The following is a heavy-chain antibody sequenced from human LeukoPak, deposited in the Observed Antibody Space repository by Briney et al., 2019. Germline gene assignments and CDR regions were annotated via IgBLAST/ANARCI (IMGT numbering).Heavy chain of an antibody. V-gene: IGHV4-39*07. CDR1: GGSIRSSYYY. CDR2: INHSGST. Sequence: PSETLSLTCTVSGGSIRSSYYYWGWIRQPPGKGLEWIGEINHSGSTHYNPSLKSRVTISVDTSKNQFSLKLSSVTAADTAVYYCARGRTVLRYFDWLLSGIWFDPWGQGTLVTVSS. D-gene: IGHD3-9*01. CDR3: ARGRTVLRYFDWLLSGIWFDP. J-gene: IGHJ5*02.